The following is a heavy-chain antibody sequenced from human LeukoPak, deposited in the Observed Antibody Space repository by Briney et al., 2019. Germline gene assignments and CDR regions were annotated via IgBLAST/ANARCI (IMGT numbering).Heavy chain of an antibody. J-gene: IGHJ4*02. Sequence: GGSLRLSCAASGFTFSSYSMNWVRQAPGKGLEWVSYISSSGNTIDYADSVKGRFAISRDNAKNSLYLQMVSLRAEDTAVYYCARLRGYSYGYGDYWGQGTLVTVSS. CDR2: ISSSGNTI. V-gene: IGHV3-48*04. CDR3: ARLRGYSYGYGDY. CDR1: GFTFSSYS. D-gene: IGHD5-18*01.